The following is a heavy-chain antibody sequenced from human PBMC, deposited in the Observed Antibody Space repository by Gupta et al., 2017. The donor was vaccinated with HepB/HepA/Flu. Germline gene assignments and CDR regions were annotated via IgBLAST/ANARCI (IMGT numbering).Heavy chain of an antibody. J-gene: IGHJ4*02. D-gene: IGHD2-15*01. CDR3: ARATGSGGIYFDY. CDR1: GGSIGDYY. V-gene: IGHV4-59*08. CDR2: ISYSGKT. Sequence: VQLPESGPGLVKPSETLSLTCTVSGGSIGDYYWGWIRQPPGQGLEWIGLISYSGKTSYSPSLKSRVTISGDTSKNQFSLRLNSVTAVDTAVYYCARATGSGGIYFDYWGQGTVVTVSS.